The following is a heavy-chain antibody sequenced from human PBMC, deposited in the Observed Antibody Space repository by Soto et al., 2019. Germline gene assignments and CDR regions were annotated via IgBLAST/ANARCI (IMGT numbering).Heavy chain of an antibody. CDR2: IYPGDSDT. J-gene: IGHJ5*02. V-gene: IGHV5-51*01. Sequence: PGESLKISGKGSGYSFTSYWIGWVRQMPGKGLEWMGIIYPGDSDTRYSPSFQGQVTISADKSISTAYLQWSSLKASDTAMYYCARQYSSSWYPGGRWFDPWGQGTLVTVSS. CDR3: ARQYSSSWYPGGRWFDP. CDR1: GYSFTSYW. D-gene: IGHD6-13*01.